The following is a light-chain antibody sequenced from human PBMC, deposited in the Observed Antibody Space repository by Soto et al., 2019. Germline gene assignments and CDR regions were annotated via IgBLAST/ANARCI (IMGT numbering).Light chain of an antibody. CDR1: SSDVGGYNY. J-gene: IGLJ2*01. Sequence: QSALTQPASVSGSPGQSITISCTGTSSDVGGYNYVSWYQQHPGKAPKLMIYDVSNRPSGVSNRFSGSKSGNTGSLTISGLQAEDDADYYCSSYTSSSTPVFGGGTKLTVL. CDR2: DVS. CDR3: SSYTSSSTPV. V-gene: IGLV2-14*01.